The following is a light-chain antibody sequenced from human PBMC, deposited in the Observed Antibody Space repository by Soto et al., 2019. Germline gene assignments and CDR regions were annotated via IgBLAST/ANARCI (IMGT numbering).Light chain of an antibody. CDR1: ISDVGDYNY. J-gene: IGLJ1*01. CDR2: EVR. CDR3: TSYTTSTTLYV. V-gene: IGLV2-14*01. Sequence: QSALTQPASVSGSPGQSITISCTGTISDVGDYNYVSWYQQHPGKAPKLIIFEVRNRPSGVSNRFSGSKSGNTASLTISGLQAEDEADYYCTSYTTSTTLYVYGTGTKVNVL.